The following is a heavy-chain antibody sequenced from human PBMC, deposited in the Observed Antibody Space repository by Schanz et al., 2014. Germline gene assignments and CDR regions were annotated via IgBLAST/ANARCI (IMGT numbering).Heavy chain of an antibody. J-gene: IGHJ5*02. CDR2: ILGLASTT. CDR3: TRDVRLDRRGNWFDP. V-gene: IGHV3-23*01. Sequence: EVQLLESGGGLVQPGGSLRLSCAASGSTFITSAMRWVRQVPGKGLEWVSAILGLASTTYYADSVKGRFTISRDNSKNLLYLQMNSLRAEDTAVYYCTRDVRLDRRGNWFDPWGQGTLVTVSS. CDR1: GSTFITSA. D-gene: IGHD1-1*01.